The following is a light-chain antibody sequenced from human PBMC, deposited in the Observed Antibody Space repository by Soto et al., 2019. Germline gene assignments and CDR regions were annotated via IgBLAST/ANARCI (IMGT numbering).Light chain of an antibody. V-gene: IGLV1-44*01. Sequence: QSVLTQPLSASGTPGQRVTISCSGSSSNIGTSSVHWFQQLPGTAPKLLISTTNQRPSGVPERFSGSKSGTSASLAISGLQSEDEADYYCAAWDDSLNGHVFGTGTKLTVL. CDR2: TTN. CDR3: AAWDDSLNGHV. J-gene: IGLJ1*01. CDR1: SSNIGTSS.